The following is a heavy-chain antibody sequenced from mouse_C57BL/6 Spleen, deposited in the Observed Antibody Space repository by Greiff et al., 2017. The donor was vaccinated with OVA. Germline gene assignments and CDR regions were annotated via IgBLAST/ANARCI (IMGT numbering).Heavy chain of an antibody. CDR2: IYPGSGST. D-gene: IGHD1-1*01. J-gene: IGHJ2*01. CDR3: ARRLYGLGYFDY. Sequence: QVQLQQPGAELVKPGASVKMSCKASGYTFTSYWITWVKQRPGQGLEWIGDIYPGSGSTNYNEKLKSKATLTVETSSSTSYMQLHSLTSEDSAVYYCARRLYGLGYFDYWGQGTTLTVSS. CDR1: GYTFTSYW. V-gene: IGHV1-55*01.